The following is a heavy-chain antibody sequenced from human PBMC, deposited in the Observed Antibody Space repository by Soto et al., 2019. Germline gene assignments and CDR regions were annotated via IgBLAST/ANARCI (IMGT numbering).Heavy chain of an antibody. J-gene: IGHJ6*01. CDR2: ISTDSGYT. CDR1: GYIFTTYG. CDR3: ARDRPPGSLYGMDA. V-gene: IGHV1-18*01. Sequence: QIQLVQSGGEVERPGASVTVSCEASGYIFTTYGLSWVRQTPAHGLEWMGWISTDSGYTQYSQLLQGRVTMTRDTSTNTAYMELRDLTFDDTGIYYCARDRPPGSLYGMDAW.